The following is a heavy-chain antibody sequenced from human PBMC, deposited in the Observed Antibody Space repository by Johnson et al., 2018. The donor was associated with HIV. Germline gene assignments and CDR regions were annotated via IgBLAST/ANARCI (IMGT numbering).Heavy chain of an antibody. Sequence: QVQLVESGGGVVQPGRSLRLSCAASGFTFSSYGMHWVRQAPGKGLEWVAVISYDGSNKYYADSVKGRFTISRDNSKNTLYLQMNSLRVEDTAVYYCARDHSGWWAWALDIWGQGTMGTVSS. CDR1: GFTFSSYG. CDR2: ISYDGSNK. V-gene: IGHV3-30*03. J-gene: IGHJ3*02. CDR3: ARDHSGWWAWALDI. D-gene: IGHD6-19*01.